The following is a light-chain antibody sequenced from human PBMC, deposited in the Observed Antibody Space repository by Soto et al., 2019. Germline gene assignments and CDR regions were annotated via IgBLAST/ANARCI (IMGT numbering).Light chain of an antibody. CDR3: QQYGGSPWT. J-gene: IGKJ1*01. CDR2: GAS. CDR1: QSVFNN. Sequence: EIVMTQSPATLSVSPGERPTLSCRASQSVFNNLAWYQQKPGQAPRLLIYGASARATDIPARFSGGGSGTEFTLTISSLQSEDFAVYYCQQYGGSPWTFGQGTKVDIK. V-gene: IGKV3-15*01.